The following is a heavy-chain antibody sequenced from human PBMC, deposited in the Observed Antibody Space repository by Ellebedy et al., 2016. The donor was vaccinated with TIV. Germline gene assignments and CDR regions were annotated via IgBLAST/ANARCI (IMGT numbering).Heavy chain of an antibody. J-gene: IGHJ5*02. D-gene: IGHD2-21*01. Sequence: GGFLRLSCEASGIIVSDYFMNWVRQAPGKGLEWVSVLYPDAKTNYTDSVNGRFIVSRDSSKNTLYLQMNSLTAEDTAVYYCARDPGGGGDFGDNWFDPWGQGTLVTVSS. V-gene: IGHV3-66*01. CDR3: ARDPGGGGDFGDNWFDP. CDR2: LYPDAKT. CDR1: GIIVSDYF.